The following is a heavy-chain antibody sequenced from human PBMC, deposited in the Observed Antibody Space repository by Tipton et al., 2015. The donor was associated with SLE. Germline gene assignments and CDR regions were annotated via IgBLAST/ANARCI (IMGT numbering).Heavy chain of an antibody. CDR2: IKQDGSEK. Sequence: GSLRLSCAASGFTFSSYWMSWVRQAPGKGLEWVANIKQDGSEKYYVDSVKGRFTISRDNAKNSLYLQMNSLRAEDTAVYYCAREGLRPEPVRGAFDIWGQGTMVTVSS. CDR3: AREGLRPEPVRGAFDI. J-gene: IGHJ3*02. D-gene: IGHD3-10*01. CDR1: GFTFSSYW. V-gene: IGHV3-7*01.